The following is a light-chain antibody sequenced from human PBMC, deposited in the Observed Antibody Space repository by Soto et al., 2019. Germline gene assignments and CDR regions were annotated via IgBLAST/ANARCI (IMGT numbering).Light chain of an antibody. Sequence: IALSQPPGTLSLSPGERATLSCMASQSVSTNYLAWYQQDPGHAPRLLIYGASNGATGIPDRLSGSGSGTDFTLTISRLEPEEFAVYYRQQYGSSCTFGQGTKVDI. V-gene: IGKV3-20*01. CDR1: QSVSTNY. CDR2: GAS. CDR3: QQYGSSCT. J-gene: IGKJ1*01.